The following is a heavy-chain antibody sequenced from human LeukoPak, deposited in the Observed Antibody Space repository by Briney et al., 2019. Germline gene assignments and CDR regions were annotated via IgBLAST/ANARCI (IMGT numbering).Heavy chain of an antibody. CDR2: IYYSGST. CDR1: GGSISNGDHY. Sequence: SETLSLTCTVSGGSISNGDHYWSWIRQHPGKGLEWIGHIYYSGSTYYHPSLKSRGIISVETSKNQFSLKLSSVTAADTAVYYCARALRKGIAAAFGYWGQGTLVTVSS. D-gene: IGHD6-13*01. J-gene: IGHJ4*02. CDR3: ARALRKGIAAAFGY. V-gene: IGHV4-31*03.